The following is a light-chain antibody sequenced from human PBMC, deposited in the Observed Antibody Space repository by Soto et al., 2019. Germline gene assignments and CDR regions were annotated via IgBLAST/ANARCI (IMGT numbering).Light chain of an antibody. CDR3: QQLNSYPRT. J-gene: IGKJ1*01. Sequence: DIQLTQSPSFLSASVGDRVTITCRASQGMSSYLAWYQQKPGKAPKLLIYAASTLQSGVPSRFSGSGSATEFTLTISSLQPEDFATYYCQQLNSYPRTFGQGTKVEIK. CDR2: AAS. CDR1: QGMSSY. V-gene: IGKV1-9*01.